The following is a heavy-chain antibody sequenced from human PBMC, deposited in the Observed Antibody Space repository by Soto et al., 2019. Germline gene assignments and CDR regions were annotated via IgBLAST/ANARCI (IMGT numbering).Heavy chain of an antibody. J-gene: IGHJ4*02. Sequence: QVQLVQSGAEVKKPGASVKVSCKASGYTFTSYYMHWVRQAPGQGLEWMGIINPSGGGTSYAQKFQGRVTMTSDTSTSTVYMELSSLRSEDTAVYFCTRARCGSDSCYQVDYWGQGTLVTVSS. CDR2: INPSGGGT. CDR1: GYTFTSYY. V-gene: IGHV1-46*03. D-gene: IGHD2-15*01. CDR3: TRARCGSDSCYQVDY.